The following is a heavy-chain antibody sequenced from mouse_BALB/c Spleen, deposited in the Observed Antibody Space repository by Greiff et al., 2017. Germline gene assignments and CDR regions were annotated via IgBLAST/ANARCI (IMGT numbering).Heavy chain of an antibody. CDR1: GFTFTDYY. CDR2: IRNKANGYTT. D-gene: IGHD2-4*01. J-gene: IGHJ3*01. CDR3: ARDTMITAWFAY. V-gene: IGHV7-3*02. Sequence: EVKVVESGGGLVQPGGSLRLSCATSGFTFTDYYMSWVRQPPGKALEWLGFIRNKANGYTTEYSASVKGRFTISRDNSQSILYLQMNTLRAEDSATYYCARDTMITAWFAYWGQGTLVTVSA.